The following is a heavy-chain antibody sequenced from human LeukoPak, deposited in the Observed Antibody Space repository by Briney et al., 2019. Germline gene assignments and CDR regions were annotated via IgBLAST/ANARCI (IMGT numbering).Heavy chain of an antibody. V-gene: IGHV4-39*01. CDR3: ASVRRGFGESSKYYSYYYMDV. CDR1: GGSISSSSYY. J-gene: IGHJ6*03. Sequence: SETLSLTCTVSGGSISSSSYYWGWIRQPPGKGLEWIAKIYYSGITYYTPSLKGRVTISVDTSKNQLSLKLSAVTAADTAVYYCASVRRGFGESSKYYSYYYMDVWGNGTTVPIS. D-gene: IGHD3-10*01. CDR2: IYYSGIT.